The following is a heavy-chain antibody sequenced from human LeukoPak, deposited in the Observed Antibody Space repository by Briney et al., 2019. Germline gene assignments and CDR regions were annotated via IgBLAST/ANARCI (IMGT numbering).Heavy chain of an antibody. D-gene: IGHD3-3*01. J-gene: IGHJ4*02. CDR2: IGTAGDT. CDR1: GFTFSSYD. V-gene: IGHV3-13*01. Sequence: PGRSLRLSCAASGFTFSSYDMHWVRQATGKGLEWVSAIGTAGDTYYPGSVKGRFTISRENAKNSLYLQMNSLRAEDTAVYYCARNYDFWSGYNYWGQGTLVTVSS. CDR3: ARNYDFWSGYNY.